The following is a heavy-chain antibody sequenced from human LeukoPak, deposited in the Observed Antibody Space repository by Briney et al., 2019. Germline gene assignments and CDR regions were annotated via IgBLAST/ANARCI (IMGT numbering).Heavy chain of an antibody. CDR2: IYSGGST. CDR3: ASGPLGDYGIDY. D-gene: IGHD4-17*01. V-gene: IGHV3-53*04. CDR1: GFTFSSNY. J-gene: IGHJ4*02. Sequence: GGSLRLSCAASGFTFSSNYMNWVRQAPGKGLEWVSVIYSGGSTYYSDSVKGCFTNSRHNSKITMYIQMNSLRAEDTAVYYCASGPLGDYGIDYWGQGTLVTVSS.